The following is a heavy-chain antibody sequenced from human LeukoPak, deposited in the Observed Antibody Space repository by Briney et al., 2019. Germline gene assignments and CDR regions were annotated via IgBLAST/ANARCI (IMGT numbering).Heavy chain of an antibody. Sequence: SGGSLRLSCAASGFTFSSYSMNWVRQAPGKGLEWVSSISSSSSYIYYADSVKGRFTISRDNAKNSLYLQMNSLRAEDTAVYYCACGAAGPLSERPYYFDYWGQGTLVTVSS. CDR3: ACGAAGPLSERPYYFDY. V-gene: IGHV3-21*01. CDR1: GFTFSSYS. J-gene: IGHJ4*02. CDR2: ISSSSSYI. D-gene: IGHD6-13*01.